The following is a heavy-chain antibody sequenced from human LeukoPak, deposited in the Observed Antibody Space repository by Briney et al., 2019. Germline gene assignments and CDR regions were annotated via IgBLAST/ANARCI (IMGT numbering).Heavy chain of an antibody. J-gene: IGHJ4*02. Sequence: SETLSLTCIVSGGSVSSGSYYWSWIRQPPGMGLEWIGYIYYSGITNYNPSLKSRVTISVDTSKNQFSLNLSSATAADTAVYYCARRGLYDSTGYYSFDYWGQGTLVTVSS. CDR2: IYYSGIT. CDR3: ARRGLYDSTGYYSFDY. CDR1: GGSVSSGSYY. D-gene: IGHD3-22*01. V-gene: IGHV4-61*01.